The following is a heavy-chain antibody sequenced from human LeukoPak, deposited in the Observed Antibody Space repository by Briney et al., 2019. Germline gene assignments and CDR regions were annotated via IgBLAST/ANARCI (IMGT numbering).Heavy chain of an antibody. V-gene: IGHV3-21*01. CDR1: GFTFSSYS. CDR2: ISSSSSYI. Sequence: PGGSLRLSCAASGFTFSSYSMSWVRQAPGKGLEWVSSISSSSSYIYYADSVKGRFTISRDNAKNSLYLQMNSLRAEDTAVYYCARDKVGASNWFDPWGQGTLVTVSS. CDR3: ARDKVGASNWFDP. J-gene: IGHJ5*02. D-gene: IGHD1-26*01.